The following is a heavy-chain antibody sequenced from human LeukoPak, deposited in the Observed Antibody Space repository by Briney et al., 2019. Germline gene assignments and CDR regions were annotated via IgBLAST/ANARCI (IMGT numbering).Heavy chain of an antibody. D-gene: IGHD2-15*01. CDR2: ISSDGTTT. CDR1: GFIFSNDW. J-gene: IGHJ4*02. Sequence: GGSLRLSCAVSGFIFSNDWMHWVRQSPGKGLVWVSRISSDGTTTNYADSVKGRFTISRDNAKNTLYLQMDSLRVEDTAVYYCAGRWSFDYWGQGTLVTVSS. V-gene: IGHV3-74*01. CDR3: AGRWSFDY.